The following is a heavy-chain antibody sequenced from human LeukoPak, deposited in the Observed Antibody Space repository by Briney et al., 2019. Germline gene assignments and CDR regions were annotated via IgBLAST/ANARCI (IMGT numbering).Heavy chain of an antibody. CDR1: GFTFSSYA. V-gene: IGHV3-23*01. D-gene: IGHD3-22*01. J-gene: IGHJ4*02. CDR3: AKDPRGWLSTPDY. Sequence: GGSLRLSCAASGFTFSSYAMSWVRQAPGKGLEWVSAISGSGGSTYYADSVKGRFTISRDNSKNTLYLQMNSLRADDTAVYYCAKDPRGWLSTPDYWGQGTLVTVSS. CDR2: ISGSGGST.